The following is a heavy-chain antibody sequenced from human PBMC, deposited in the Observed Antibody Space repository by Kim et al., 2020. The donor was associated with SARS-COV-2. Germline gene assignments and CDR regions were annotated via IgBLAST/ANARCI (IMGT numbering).Heavy chain of an antibody. V-gene: IGHV4-34*01. D-gene: IGHD1-26*01. CDR3: AMEGATPFDY. CDR2: INHSGST. J-gene: IGHJ4*02. Sequence: SETLSLTCAVYGGSFSGYYWSWIRQPPGKGLEWIGEINHSGSTNYNPSLKSRVTISVDTSKNQFSLKLSSVTAADTAVYYCAMEGATPFDYWGQGTLVTVSS. CDR1: GGSFSGYY.